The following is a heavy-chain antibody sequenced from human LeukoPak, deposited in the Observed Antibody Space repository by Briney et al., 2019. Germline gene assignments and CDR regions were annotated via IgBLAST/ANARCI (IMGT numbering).Heavy chain of an antibody. V-gene: IGHV4-59*01. Sequence: SETLSLTCTVSAAPLTSYYWSWIRHPPGKGLEWSGYIYYSGSTNYNTSLKSRVAISVDTSKNQVSLRLSSVTAADTAVYYCARGGSIVGATPHDAFDIWGQGTVVTVS. J-gene: IGHJ3*02. CDR1: AAPLTSYY. CDR2: IYYSGST. D-gene: IGHD1-26*01. CDR3: ARGGSIVGATPHDAFDI.